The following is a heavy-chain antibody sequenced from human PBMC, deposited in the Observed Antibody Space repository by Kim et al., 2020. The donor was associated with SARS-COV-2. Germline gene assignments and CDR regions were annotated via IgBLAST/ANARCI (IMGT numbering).Heavy chain of an antibody. CDR1: GGTFSSYA. CDR3: ARHADYYDSRSGYYYGMDV. D-gene: IGHD3-22*01. Sequence: SVKVSCKASGGTFSSYAISWVRQAPGQGLEWMGGIIPIFGTANYAQKFQGRVTITADESTSTAYMELSSLRSEDTAVYYCARHADYYDSRSGYYYGMDVWGQGTTVTVSS. V-gene: IGHV1-69*13. CDR2: IIPIFGTA. J-gene: IGHJ6*02.